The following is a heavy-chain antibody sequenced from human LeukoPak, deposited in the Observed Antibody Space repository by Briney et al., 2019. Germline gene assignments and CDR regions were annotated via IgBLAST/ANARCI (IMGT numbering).Heavy chain of an antibody. CDR1: GFTFDSYA. Sequence: GGSLRLSCAASGFTFDSYAMSWVRQAPGKGLEWVSAISGSGGSTNYADSVKGRFTISRDNSKNTLYLQMNSLRAEDTAVYYCAKDGCSGGRCYSFVDAWGQGTLVTVSS. CDR3: AKDGCSGGRCYSFVDA. CDR2: ISGSGGST. J-gene: IGHJ5*02. V-gene: IGHV3-23*01. D-gene: IGHD2-15*01.